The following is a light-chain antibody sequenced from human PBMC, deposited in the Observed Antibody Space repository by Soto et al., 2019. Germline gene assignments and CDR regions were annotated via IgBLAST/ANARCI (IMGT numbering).Light chain of an antibody. CDR1: QSLSTT. J-gene: IGKJ1*01. CDR2: GVS. Sequence: DIVLTQSPATLSLSTRDRTTLXHTASQSLSTTVAWYHQKPGQAPRLLVYGVSTGATGIPARFSGSGAGTDFTLTITSLQSEDFGVYFCQQYKDWPKTFGQGTKVDNK. CDR3: QQYKDWPKT. V-gene: IGKV3-15*01.